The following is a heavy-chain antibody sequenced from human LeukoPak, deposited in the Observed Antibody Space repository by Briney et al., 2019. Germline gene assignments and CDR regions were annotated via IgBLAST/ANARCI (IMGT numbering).Heavy chain of an antibody. D-gene: IGHD3-10*01. J-gene: IGHJ4*02. CDR1: GFTFSSYA. CDR2: ISGSGGSA. CDR3: AKGGGYGSGSYYISIY. Sequence: GGSLRLSCAASGFTFSSYAMSWVRQAPGKGLEWVSAISGSGGSAYYADSVKGRFTISRDNSKNTLYLQMNSLRAEDTAVYYCAKGGGYGSGSYYISIYWGQGTLVTVSS. V-gene: IGHV3-23*01.